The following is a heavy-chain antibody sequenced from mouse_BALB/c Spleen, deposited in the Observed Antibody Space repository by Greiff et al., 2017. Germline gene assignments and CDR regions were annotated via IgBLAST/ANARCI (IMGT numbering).Heavy chain of an antibody. CDR2: IYPGDGDT. CDR1: GYAFSSYW. Sequence: QVQLQQSGAELVRPGSSVKISCKASGYAFSSYWMNWVKQRPGQGLEWIGQIYPGDGDTNYNGKFKGKATLTADKSSSTAYMQLSSLTSEDSAVYFCARKGNYGMDYWGQGTSVTVSS. V-gene: IGHV1-80*01. CDR3: ARKGNYGMDY. J-gene: IGHJ4*01. D-gene: IGHD2-1*01.